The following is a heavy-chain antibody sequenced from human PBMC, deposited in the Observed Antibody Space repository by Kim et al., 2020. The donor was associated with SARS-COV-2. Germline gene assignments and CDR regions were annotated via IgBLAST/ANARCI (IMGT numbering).Heavy chain of an antibody. D-gene: IGHD3-3*01. J-gene: IGHJ3*02. V-gene: IGHV3-74*01. CDR3: ARSDFFDI. CDR2: IKNDGSST. CDR1: GFTLSGYW. Sequence: GGSPRLSCAASGFTLSGYWMHWVRQAPGKGLVWVSRIKNDGSSTAYADSVKGRFTISRDNAKNTLYLQMNSLRAEDTAVYYCARSDFFDIWGQGTLVTVSS.